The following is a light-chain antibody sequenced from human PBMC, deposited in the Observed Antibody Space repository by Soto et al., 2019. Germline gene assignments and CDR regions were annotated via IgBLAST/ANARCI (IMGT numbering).Light chain of an antibody. Sequence: QSVLTQPPSVSGAPGQRVTISCTGSSSNIGAGYDVHWYQQLPGTAPKLLIYGNSNRPSGVPDRFSGSKSGTSASLAITGLQAEDEADYYCQSYDTSVSGARVFGGGTKVTVL. J-gene: IGLJ3*02. CDR3: QSYDTSVSGARV. CDR2: GNS. V-gene: IGLV1-40*01. CDR1: SSNIGAGYD.